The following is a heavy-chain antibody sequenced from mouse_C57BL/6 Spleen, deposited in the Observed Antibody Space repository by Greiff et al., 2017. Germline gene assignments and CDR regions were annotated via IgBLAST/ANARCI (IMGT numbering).Heavy chain of an antibody. CDR3: ARYYGSSYDYYAMDY. CDR2: ISSGSSTI. V-gene: IGHV5-17*01. CDR1: GFTFSDYG. J-gene: IGHJ4*01. D-gene: IGHD1-1*01. Sequence: VQLKESGGGLVKPGGSLKLSCAASGFTFSDYGMHWVRQAPEKGLEWVAYISSGSSTIYYADTVKGRFTISRDNAKNTLFLQMTSLRSEDTAMYYCARYYGSSYDYYAMDYWGQGTSVTVSS.